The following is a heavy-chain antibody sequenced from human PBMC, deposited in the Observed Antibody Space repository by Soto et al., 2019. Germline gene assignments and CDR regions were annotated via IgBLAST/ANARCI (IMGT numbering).Heavy chain of an antibody. D-gene: IGHD5-18*01. Sequence: EVQLLESGGGLVQPGGSLRLSCAASGFTFSSYAMSWVRQAPGKGLEWVSAISGSGGSTYYADSVKGRFTISRDNSKNTLYLQRNSLRGKDTAVYYCAKDAGFAIQLCFTWYFDLWGRGTLVTVSS. J-gene: IGHJ2*01. CDR2: ISGSGGST. CDR1: GFTFSSYA. CDR3: AKDAGFAIQLCFTWYFDL. V-gene: IGHV3-23*01.